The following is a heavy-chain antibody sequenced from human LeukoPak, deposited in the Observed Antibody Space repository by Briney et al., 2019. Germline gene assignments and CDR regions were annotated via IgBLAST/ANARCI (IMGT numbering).Heavy chain of an antibody. J-gene: IGHJ1*01. V-gene: IGHV4-31*03. D-gene: IGHD6-13*01. CDR3: ARTYSSSWRAEYFQH. CDR2: IYYSGST. Sequence: SQTLSLTCSVSGGSINSSTYYWSWIRQHPGKGLEWIGYIYYSGSTYYNPSLKSRVTMSVDTSKNQFSLKLTSVTAADTAVYYCARTYSSSWRAEYFQHWGQGTLVTVSS. CDR1: GGSINSSTYY.